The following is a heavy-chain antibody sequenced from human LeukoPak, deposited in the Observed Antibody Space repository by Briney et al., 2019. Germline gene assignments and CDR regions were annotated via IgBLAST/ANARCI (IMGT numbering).Heavy chain of an antibody. V-gene: IGHV3-48*03. CDR3: ARDGSWYGFDP. J-gene: IGHJ5*02. CDR2: ISSSGSTI. CDR1: GFTLSSYN. Sequence: PGGSLRLSCAVSGFTLSSYNMNWVRQAPGKGLEWVSYISSSGSTIYYADSVKGRFTISRDNAKNSLYLQMNSLRAEDTAVYYCARDGSWYGFDPWGQGTLVTVSS. D-gene: IGHD6-13*01.